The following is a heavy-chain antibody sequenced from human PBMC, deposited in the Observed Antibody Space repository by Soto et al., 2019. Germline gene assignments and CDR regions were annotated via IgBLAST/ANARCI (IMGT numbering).Heavy chain of an antibody. D-gene: IGHD6-19*01. V-gene: IGHV3-30-3*01. Sequence: LRLSCAASGFTFSSYAIHWVRQAPGKGLEWVAVISYDGSNKYYADSVKGRFTISRDSSKNTLYLQMNSLRAEDTAVYYCARLLRSIAVAGPLDYWGQGTLVTVSS. CDR1: GFTFSSYA. CDR3: ARLLRSIAVAGPLDY. J-gene: IGHJ4*02. CDR2: ISYDGSNK.